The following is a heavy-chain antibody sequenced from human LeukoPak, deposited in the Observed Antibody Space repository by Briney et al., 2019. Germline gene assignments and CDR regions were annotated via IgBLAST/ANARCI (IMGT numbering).Heavy chain of an antibody. J-gene: IGHJ5*02. D-gene: IGHD3-10*01. CDR3: ARFDLGFGEENWSDP. V-gene: IGHV4-61*02. CDR2: IYTSGST. Sequence: SQTLSLTCTVSGGSISSGSYYWSWIRQPAGKGLEWIGRIYTSGSTNYNPSLKSRVTISVDTSKNQFSLKLSSVTAADTAVYYCARFDLGFGEENWSDPWGQGTLVTVSS. CDR1: GGSISSGSYY.